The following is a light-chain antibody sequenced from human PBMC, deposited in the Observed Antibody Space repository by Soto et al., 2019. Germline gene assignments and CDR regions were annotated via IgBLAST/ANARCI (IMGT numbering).Light chain of an antibody. Sequence: QSVLTQPPSVSGAPGQRVTISCTGSSSNIGAGYDVHWYKQLPGTAPKLLIFGNNNQPSGVPDRFSGSKFGPSASLAITGLQDDDEADYCCQSYDRSLSGTVLGGATQLTVL. CDR1: SSNIGAGYD. CDR3: QSYDRSLSGTV. J-gene: IGLJ3*02. CDR2: GNN. V-gene: IGLV1-40*01.